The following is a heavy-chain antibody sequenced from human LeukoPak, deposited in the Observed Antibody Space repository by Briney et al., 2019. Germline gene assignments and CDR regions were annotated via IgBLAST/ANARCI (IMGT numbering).Heavy chain of an antibody. V-gene: IGHV3-30-3*01. Sequence: GGSLRLSCAASGLTFSSYAMHWVRQAPGKGLEWVAVISYDGSNKYYADSVKGRFTISRDNSKNTLYLQMNSLRAEDTAVYYCARDSLGPDYWGQGTLVTVSS. CDR1: GLTFSSYA. CDR2: ISYDGSNK. CDR3: ARDSLGPDY. D-gene: IGHD5/OR15-5a*01. J-gene: IGHJ4*02.